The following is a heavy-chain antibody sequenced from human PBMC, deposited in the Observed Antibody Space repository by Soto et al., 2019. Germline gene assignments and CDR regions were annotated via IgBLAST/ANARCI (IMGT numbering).Heavy chain of an antibody. CDR3: ARTYYDILTGYYKTRDNWFDP. V-gene: IGHV1-69*13. D-gene: IGHD3-9*01. CDR1: GGTFSSYA. Sequence: SVKVSCKASGGTFSSYAISWVRQAPGQGLEWMGGIIPIFGTANYAQKFQGRVTITADESTSTAYMELSSLGSEDTAVYYCARTYYDILTGYYKTRDNWFDPWGQGTLVTVSS. J-gene: IGHJ5*02. CDR2: IIPIFGTA.